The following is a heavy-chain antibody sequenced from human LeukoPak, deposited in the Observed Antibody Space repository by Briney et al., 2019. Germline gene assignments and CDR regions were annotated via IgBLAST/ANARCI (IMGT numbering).Heavy chain of an antibody. D-gene: IGHD2-2*01. CDR2: IYYSGST. V-gene: IGHV4-39*07. Sequence: SETLSLTCTVSGGSISSSSYYWGWIRQPPGKGLEWIGSIYYSGSTYYNPSLKSRVTISVDTSKNQFSLKLSSVTAADTAVHYCARGGTDIVVVPAAPTYNWFDPWGQGTLVTVSS. CDR1: GGSISSSSYY. CDR3: ARGGTDIVVVPAAPTYNWFDP. J-gene: IGHJ5*02.